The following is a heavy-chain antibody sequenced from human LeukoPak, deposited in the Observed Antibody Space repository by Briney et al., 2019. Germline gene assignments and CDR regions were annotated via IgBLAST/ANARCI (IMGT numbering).Heavy chain of an antibody. Sequence: PSETLSLTCAVYGGSFSGSYWSWIRQPPGKGPEWIGEINHSGSTNYNPSLKSRVTISVDTSKNQFSLKLSSVTAADTAVYYCARGDDSIAAAAGVNYFDYWGQGTLVTVSS. CDR3: ARGDDSIAAAAGVNYFDY. CDR2: INHSGST. D-gene: IGHD6-13*01. CDR1: GGSFSGSY. V-gene: IGHV4-34*01. J-gene: IGHJ4*02.